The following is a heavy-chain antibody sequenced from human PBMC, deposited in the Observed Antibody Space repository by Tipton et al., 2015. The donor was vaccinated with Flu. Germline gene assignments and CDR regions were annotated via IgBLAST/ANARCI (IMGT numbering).Heavy chain of an antibody. CDR1: DYSISSGCY. V-gene: IGHV4-38-2*01. CDR2: ISHSGRT. CDR3: ARSTYHYGSGSSDY. Sequence: GLVKPSETLSLICAVSDYSISSGCYWGWIRQPPGKGLEWIGCISHSGRTYYNPSLKSRVTISVDTAKNQFSQRLSSVTAADTAVYYCARSTYHYGSGSSDYWGQGTLVTVSS. D-gene: IGHD3-10*01. J-gene: IGHJ4*02.